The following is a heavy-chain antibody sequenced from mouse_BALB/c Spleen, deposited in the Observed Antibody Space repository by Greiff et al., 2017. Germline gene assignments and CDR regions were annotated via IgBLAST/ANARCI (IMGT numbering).Heavy chain of an antibody. D-gene: IGHD2-4*01. CDR3: AREGIYDYGGFAY. CDR1: GYTFTSYW. CDR2: INPSNGRT. V-gene: IGHV1S81*02. J-gene: IGHJ3*01. Sequence: QVQLQQPGAELVKPGASVKLSCKASGYTFTSYWMHWVKQRPGQGLEWIGEINPSNGRTNYNEKFKSKATLTVDKSSSTAYMQLSSLTSEDSAVYYCAREGIYDYGGFAYWGQGTLVTVSA.